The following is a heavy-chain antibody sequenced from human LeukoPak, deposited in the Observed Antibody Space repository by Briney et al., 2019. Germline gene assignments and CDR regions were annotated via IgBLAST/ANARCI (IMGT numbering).Heavy chain of an antibody. Sequence: SETLSLTCAVYGGSFSGYYWGWIRQPPGKGLEWIGEINHSGSTNYNPSLKSRVTISVDTSKNQFSLKLSSVTAADTAVYYCASPPDDYWGQGTLVTVSS. CDR3: ASPPDDY. J-gene: IGHJ4*02. D-gene: IGHD1-14*01. CDR1: GGSFSGYY. CDR2: INHSGST. V-gene: IGHV4-34*01.